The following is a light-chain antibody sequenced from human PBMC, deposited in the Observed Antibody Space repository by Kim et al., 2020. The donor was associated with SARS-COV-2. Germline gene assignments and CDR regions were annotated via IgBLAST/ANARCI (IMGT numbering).Light chain of an antibody. J-gene: IGLJ1*01. CDR1: SSNIVNNY. Sequence: GPKVTISCSGSSSNIVNNYVSWYQQLPGTAPKLLIYDNNKRPAGIPDRFSGSKSGTSATLGITGLQTGDEADYYCGTWDSSLSAYVFGTGTKVTVL. CDR3: GTWDSSLSAYV. V-gene: IGLV1-51*01. CDR2: DNN.